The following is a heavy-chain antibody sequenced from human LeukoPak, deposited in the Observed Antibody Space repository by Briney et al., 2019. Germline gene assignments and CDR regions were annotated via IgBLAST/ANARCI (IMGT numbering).Heavy chain of an antibody. CDR3: ARGIEASSGWYVIDY. CDR2: INAGNGNT. CDR1: GYIFTRYA. Sequence: ASVNVSCKASGYIFTRYAIHWVRQVPGQRLEWMGWINAGNGNTKYSQKIQGRVTITRDTSASTAYMEVSSLRSEDTAVYYCARGIEASSGWYVIDYWGQGTLVTVSS. D-gene: IGHD6-19*01. V-gene: IGHV1-3*01. J-gene: IGHJ4*02.